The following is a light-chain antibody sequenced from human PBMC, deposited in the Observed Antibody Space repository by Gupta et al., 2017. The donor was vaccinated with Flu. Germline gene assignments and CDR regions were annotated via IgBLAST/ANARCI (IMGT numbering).Light chain of an antibody. CDR3: HQGNQCPGT. Sequence: PATLSGSPGERVTLSCRASQSVANYVVWYQQKPGQAPRLLIYGASSRARGLPTSFSGSGSGTEFTLTINSLQSEDFAFYYCHQGNQCPGTFGQGTKVEIK. J-gene: IGKJ1*01. CDR2: GAS. CDR1: QSVANY. V-gene: IGKV3-15*01.